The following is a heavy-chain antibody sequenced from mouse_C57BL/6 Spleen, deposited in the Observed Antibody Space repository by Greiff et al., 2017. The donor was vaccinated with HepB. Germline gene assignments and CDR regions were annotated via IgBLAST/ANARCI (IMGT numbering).Heavy chain of an antibody. CDR1: GYTFTEYT. V-gene: IGHV1-62-2*01. Sequence: QVHVKQSGAELVKPGASVKLSCKASGYTFTEYTIHWVKQRSGQGLEWIGWFYPGSGSIKYNEKFKDKATLTADKSSSTVYMELSRLTSEDAAVYFCARHEDRETWFAYWGQGTLVTVSA. CDR3: ARHEDRETWFAY. CDR2: FYPGSGSI. J-gene: IGHJ3*01.